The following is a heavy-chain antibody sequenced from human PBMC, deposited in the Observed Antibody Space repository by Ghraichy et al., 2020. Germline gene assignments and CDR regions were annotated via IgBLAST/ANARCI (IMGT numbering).Heavy chain of an antibody. CDR2: ISDSGGST. J-gene: IGHJ4*02. CDR1: GFTFNSYA. CDR3: AKRDGGY. V-gene: IGHV3-23*01. D-gene: IGHD3-16*01. Sequence: GESLNISCAASGFTFNSYAMSWVRQAPGKGLEWVSSISDSGGSTYYADSVKGRFTISRDNSKNTLYLQMNSLRAEDTAVYYCAKRDGGYWGQGTLVTVSS.